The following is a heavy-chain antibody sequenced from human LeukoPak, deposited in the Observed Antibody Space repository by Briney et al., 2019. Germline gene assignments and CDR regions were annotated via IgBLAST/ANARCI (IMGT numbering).Heavy chain of an antibody. CDR1: GYSFTSYG. Sequence: ASVKVSCKASGYSFTSYGISWVRQAPGQGLEWMGWISAYNGNTNYAQKLQGRVTMTTDTSTSTAYMELRSLRSDDTAVYYCASYYDSSGYTRGNFDYWGQGTLVTVSS. CDR2: ISAYNGNT. CDR3: ASYYDSSGYTRGNFDY. D-gene: IGHD3-22*01. V-gene: IGHV1-18*01. J-gene: IGHJ4*02.